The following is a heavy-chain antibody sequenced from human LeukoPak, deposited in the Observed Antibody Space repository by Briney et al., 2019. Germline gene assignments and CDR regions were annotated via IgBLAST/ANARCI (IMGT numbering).Heavy chain of an antibody. Sequence: ASVKVSCKASRYTFTSYYMHWVRQATGQGLEWMGIINPSGGSTSYAQKFQGRVTMTRDTSTSTVYMELSSLSSEDTAVYYCARGGRERYSSGWTDAFDIWGQGTMVTVSS. V-gene: IGHV1-46*01. CDR3: ARGGRERYSSGWTDAFDI. CDR2: INPSGGST. J-gene: IGHJ3*02. D-gene: IGHD6-19*01. CDR1: RYTFTSYY.